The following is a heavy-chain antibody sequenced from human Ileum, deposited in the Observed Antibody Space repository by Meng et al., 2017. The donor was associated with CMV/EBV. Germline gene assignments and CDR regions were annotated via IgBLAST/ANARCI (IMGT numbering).Heavy chain of an antibody. CDR3: ARDITGSHFDH. V-gene: IGHV4-39*07. Sequence: QVDLQESGPGRVNPSETLSLTCTRSGGSMKSNHYYWGWIRQPPGKGLEWIGSIYYNGNTPYNPSLKSRVTISLDTSKNQFSLRLSSVTAADTAVYYCARDITGSHFDHWGQGVLVTVSS. D-gene: IGHD1-20*01. CDR1: GGSMKSNHYY. J-gene: IGHJ4*02. CDR2: IYYNGNT.